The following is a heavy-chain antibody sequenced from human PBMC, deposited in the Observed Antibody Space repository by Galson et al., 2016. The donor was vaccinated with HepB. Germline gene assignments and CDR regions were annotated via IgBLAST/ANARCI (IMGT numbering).Heavy chain of an antibody. D-gene: IGHD3-16*01. CDR2: IWFDGRNK. Sequence: SLRLSCAASGFTFSTHAMSWVRQAPGKGLEWVSNIWFDGRNKYYGDSVKGRFTISRDNSKSTLYLQMNSLRAGDTAVYYCARDDHYGVYFDHWGQGTLVTVSS. V-gene: IGHV3-33*08. CDR1: GFTFSTHA. J-gene: IGHJ4*02. CDR3: ARDDHYGVYFDH.